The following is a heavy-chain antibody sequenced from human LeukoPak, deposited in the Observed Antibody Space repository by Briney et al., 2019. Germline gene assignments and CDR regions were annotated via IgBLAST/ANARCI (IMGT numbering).Heavy chain of an antibody. Sequence: GGSLRLSCAASGFTFSRYSMNWVRQAPGKGLEWVSSISISSNYIYYPDSLKGRFTISRDNAKNSLYLQMNSLRADDTAVYYCARGYSSSWYLDWGQGTLVTVSS. CDR3: ARGYSSSWYLD. CDR2: ISISSNYI. CDR1: GFTFSRYS. J-gene: IGHJ4*02. D-gene: IGHD6-13*01. V-gene: IGHV3-21*01.